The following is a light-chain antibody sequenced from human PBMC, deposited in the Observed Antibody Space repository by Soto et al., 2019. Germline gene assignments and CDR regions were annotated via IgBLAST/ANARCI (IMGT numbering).Light chain of an antibody. CDR1: QSVRSNY. Sequence: EIVLTQSPATLSLSPGERATLSCGASQSVRSNYLAWYQQKPGLAPRIIIYDASNRATGIPDRFSGSGSGXXXXXXXXXXXXXXXAVYYCQQYGSSPRTFGQGTKLEIK. V-gene: IGKV3D-20*01. CDR3: QQYGSSPRT. J-gene: IGKJ2*01. CDR2: DAS.